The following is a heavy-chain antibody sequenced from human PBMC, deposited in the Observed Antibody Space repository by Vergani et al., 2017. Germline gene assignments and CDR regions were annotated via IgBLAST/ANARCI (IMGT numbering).Heavy chain of an antibody. CDR1: GGTFSSYD. Sequence: QVQLVPSGAEVKTPGSSVKVSCKASGGTFSSYDISWVRQAPGNGLEWMGGIIPIFGIAHYAQKFQGRVTIPADKSTSTAYIDLSSLRSEDTAVYYWASQVSRSTGTPLYYFDYWGQGTLVIVSS. CDR2: IIPIFGIA. D-gene: IGHD4-17*01. J-gene: IGHJ4*02. CDR3: ASQVSRSTGTPLYYFDY. V-gene: IGHV1-69*17.